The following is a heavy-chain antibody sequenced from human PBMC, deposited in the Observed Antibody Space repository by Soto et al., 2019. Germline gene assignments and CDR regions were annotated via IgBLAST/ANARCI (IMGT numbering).Heavy chain of an antibody. D-gene: IGHD3-16*01. CDR3: VRDTRFYYYGMDV. CDR1: GGSVSSGSYY. V-gene: IGHV4-61*01. CDR2: IYYSGST. Sequence: VQLQESGPGLVKPSETLSLTCTVSGGSVSSGSYYWSWIRQPPGKGLEWIGYIYYSGSTNYNPSLKSRVPISVDTAKDQFSLKLSSVTAADTAVYYCVRDTRFYYYGMDVWGQGTTVSVSS. J-gene: IGHJ6*02.